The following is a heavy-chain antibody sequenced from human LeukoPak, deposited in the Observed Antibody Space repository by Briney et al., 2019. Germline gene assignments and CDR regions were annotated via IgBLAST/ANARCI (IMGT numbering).Heavy chain of an antibody. CDR1: GFTFSSYA. J-gene: IGHJ4*02. CDR2: ISYDGSNK. D-gene: IGHD6-19*01. Sequence: GGPLRLSCAASGFTFSSYAMHWVRQAPGKGLEGVAVISYDGSNKYYADSVKGRFTISRDNSKNTLYLQMNSLRAEDTAVYYCARGQSSGWAEGSYYFDYWGQGTLVTVSS. CDR3: ARGQSSGWAEGSYYFDY. V-gene: IGHV3-30-3*01.